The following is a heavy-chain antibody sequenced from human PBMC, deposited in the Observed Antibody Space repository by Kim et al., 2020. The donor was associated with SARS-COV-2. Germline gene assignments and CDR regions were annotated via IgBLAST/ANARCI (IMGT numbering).Heavy chain of an antibody. CDR3: ARLGGDRRYYGLDV. V-gene: IGHV4-39*01. Sequence: NPALESRVTISGDTAKNHFSRRLNSVTAADTAMYYCARLGGDRRYYGLDVWGQGTTVTVSS. J-gene: IGHJ6*02.